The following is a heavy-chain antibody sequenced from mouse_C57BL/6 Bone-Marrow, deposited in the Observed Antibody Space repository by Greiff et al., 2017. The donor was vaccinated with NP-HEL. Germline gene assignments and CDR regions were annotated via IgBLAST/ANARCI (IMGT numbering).Heavy chain of an antibody. D-gene: IGHD1-3*01. V-gene: IGHV1-80*01. CDR3: AREWLYWYFDV. J-gene: IGHJ1*03. CDR2: IYPGDGDT. CDR1: GYAFSSYW. Sequence: QVQLQQSGAELVKPGASVKISCKASGYAFSSYWMNWVKQRPGKGLEWIGQIYPGDGDTNYNGKFKGKATRTADKSSSTAYMQLSSLTSEDSAVYFCAREWLYWYFDVWGTGTTVTVSS.